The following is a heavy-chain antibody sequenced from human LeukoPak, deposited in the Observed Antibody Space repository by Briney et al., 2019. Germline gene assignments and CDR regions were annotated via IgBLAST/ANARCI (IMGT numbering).Heavy chain of an antibody. CDR2: IWYDGSNK. J-gene: IGHJ4*02. V-gene: IGHV3-33*01. CDR1: GFTFSSYG. Sequence: GGSLRLSCAASGFTFSSYGMHWVRQAPGKGLEWVAVIWYDGSNKYYADSVKGRFTISRDNSKNTLYLQMNSLRAEDTAVYYCARSLLLIAVVAPFDYWGQGTLVTVSS. CDR3: ARSLLLIAVVAPFDY. D-gene: IGHD6-19*01.